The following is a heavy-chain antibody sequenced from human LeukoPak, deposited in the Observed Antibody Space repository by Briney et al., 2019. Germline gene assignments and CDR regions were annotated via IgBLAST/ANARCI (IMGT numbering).Heavy chain of an antibody. Sequence: GGSLRLSCAASGFTFSDYYMSWIRQAPGKGLEWVSYISGSSSNTKYADSVKGRFTISRDDAKNSLYLQMNSLRAEDTAVYYCARDSAHIVVVPVVIPPGLDNWFDPWGQGTLVTVSS. D-gene: IGHD2-2*01. CDR3: ARDSAHIVVVPVVIPPGLDNWFDP. CDR2: ISGSSSNT. CDR1: GFTFSDYY. J-gene: IGHJ5*02. V-gene: IGHV3-11*05.